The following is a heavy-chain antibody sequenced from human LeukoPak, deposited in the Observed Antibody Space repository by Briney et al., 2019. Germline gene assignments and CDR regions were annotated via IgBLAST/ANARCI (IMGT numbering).Heavy chain of an antibody. Sequence: SVKVSCKASGGTFSSYAISWVRQAPGQGLEWMGGIIPIFGTANYAQRFQGRVTITADESTSTAYMELSSLRSEDTAVYYCARVRASTDPMYYYYYYMDVWGKGTTVTVSS. CDR1: GGTFSSYA. D-gene: IGHD5/OR15-5a*01. CDR2: IIPIFGTA. J-gene: IGHJ6*03. CDR3: ARVRASTDPMYYYYYYMDV. V-gene: IGHV1-69*01.